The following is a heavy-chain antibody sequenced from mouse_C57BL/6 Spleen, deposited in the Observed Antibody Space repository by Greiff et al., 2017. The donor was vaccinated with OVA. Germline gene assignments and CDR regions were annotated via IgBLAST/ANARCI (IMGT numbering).Heavy chain of an antibody. CDR3: ARVSQLGRHAMDY. D-gene: IGHD4-1*02. CDR2: IDPEDGET. CDR1: GFNIKDYY. Sequence: EVKLVESGAELVKPGASVKLSCTASGFNIKDYYMHWVKQRTEQGLEWIGRIDPEDGETKYAPKFQGKATITADTSSNTAYLQLSSLTSEDTAVYYCARVSQLGRHAMDYWGQGTSVTVSS. V-gene: IGHV14-2*01. J-gene: IGHJ4*01.